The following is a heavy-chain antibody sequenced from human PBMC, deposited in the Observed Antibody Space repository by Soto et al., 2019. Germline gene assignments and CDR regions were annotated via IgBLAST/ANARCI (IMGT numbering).Heavy chain of an antibody. V-gene: IGHV1-69*02. J-gene: IGHJ4*02. Sequence: GASVKVSCKASGGTFSSYTISWVRQAPGQGLEWMGRIIPILGIANYAQKFQGRVTITADKSTSTAYMELSSLRSEDTAVYYCARATSAVAGSDYWGQGTLVTVSS. CDR1: GGTFSSYT. CDR2: IIPILGIA. CDR3: ARATSAVAGSDY. D-gene: IGHD6-19*01.